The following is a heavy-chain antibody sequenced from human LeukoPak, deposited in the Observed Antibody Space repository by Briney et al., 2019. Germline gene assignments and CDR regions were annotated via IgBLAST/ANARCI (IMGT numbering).Heavy chain of an antibody. Sequence: GGSLRLSCAASGFTFSSYAMHWVRQAPGKGLEWVAVISSDGSNKYYADSVKGRFTISRDNSKNTLYLQMKSLRAEDTAVYCCAKENSLHAFDIWGQGTMVTVSS. CDR1: GFTFSSYA. CDR3: AKENSLHAFDI. CDR2: ISSDGSNK. D-gene: IGHD4-23*01. J-gene: IGHJ3*02. V-gene: IGHV3-30-3*01.